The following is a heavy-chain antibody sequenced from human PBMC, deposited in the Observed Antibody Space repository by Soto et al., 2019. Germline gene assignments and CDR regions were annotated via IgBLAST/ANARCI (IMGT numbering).Heavy chain of an antibody. CDR1: GFTFSSYA. D-gene: IGHD3-16*02. Sequence: PGGSLRLSCAASGFTFSSYAMSWVRQAPGKGLEWVSAISGSGGSTYYADSVKGRFTISRDNSKNTLYLQMNSLRAEDTAVHYCAKVCDYVWGSYRPYYFDYWGQGTLVTVSS. J-gene: IGHJ4*02. V-gene: IGHV3-23*01. CDR3: AKVCDYVWGSYRPYYFDY. CDR2: ISGSGGST.